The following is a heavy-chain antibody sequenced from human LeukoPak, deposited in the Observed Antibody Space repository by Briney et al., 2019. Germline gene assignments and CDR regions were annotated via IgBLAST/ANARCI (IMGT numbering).Heavy chain of an antibody. CDR2: ISSSGSTI. D-gene: IGHD1-26*01. V-gene: IGHV3-48*04. CDR3: ARVGHSGSYYAY. CDR1: GFTFDDYG. J-gene: IGHJ4*02. Sequence: GGSLRLSCAASGFTFDDYGMSWVRQAPGKGLERVSYISSSGSTIYYADSVKGRFTISRDNAKNSLYLQMNSLRAEDTAVYYCARVGHSGSYYAYWGQGTLVTVSS.